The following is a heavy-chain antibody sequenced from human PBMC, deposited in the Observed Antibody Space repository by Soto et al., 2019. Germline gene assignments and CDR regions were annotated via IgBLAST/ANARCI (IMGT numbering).Heavy chain of an antibody. CDR2: INPNSGGT. J-gene: IGHJ4*02. V-gene: IGHV1-2*02. CDR3: ARGFLAWLWGASIYYFDY. Sequence: ASVKVSCKASGYTFTGYYMHWVRQAPGQGLEWMGWINPNSGGTNYAQKFQGRVTMTRDTSISTAYMELSRLRSDDTAVYYCARGFLAWLWGASIYYFDYWGQGTLVTVSS. CDR1: GYTFTGYY. D-gene: IGHD3-3*01.